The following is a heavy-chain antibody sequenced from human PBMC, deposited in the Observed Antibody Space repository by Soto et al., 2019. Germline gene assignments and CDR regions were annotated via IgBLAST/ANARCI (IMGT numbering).Heavy chain of an antibody. CDR1: GGTLSSYA. D-gene: IGHD3-3*01. Sequence: QVQLVQSGAEVKKPGSSVKVSCKASGGTLSSYAITWVRQAPGQGLEWMGGIIPIFGTVNYAQKFQGRVTITADKSTSTAYKELSSLSSEDTAVYYCARADTIFGVVTLLWGQGTLVTVSS. CDR2: IIPIFGTV. J-gene: IGHJ4*02. CDR3: ARADTIFGVVTLL. V-gene: IGHV1-69*06.